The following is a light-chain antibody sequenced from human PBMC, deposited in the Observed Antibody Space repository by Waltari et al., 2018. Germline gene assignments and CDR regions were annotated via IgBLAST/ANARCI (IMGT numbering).Light chain of an antibody. CDR2: RNK. Sequence: QSVLAQPPSASGTPGQRVTIPCAGSSSTPGRNYGYWYQQFPGTAPKGLIYRNKERPSGVPDRFSGSKSGTSASLAISGLRSEDEADYYCAAWDDSLRSPIFGGGTKLTVL. J-gene: IGLJ2*01. CDR1: SSTPGRNY. V-gene: IGLV1-47*01. CDR3: AAWDDSLRSPI.